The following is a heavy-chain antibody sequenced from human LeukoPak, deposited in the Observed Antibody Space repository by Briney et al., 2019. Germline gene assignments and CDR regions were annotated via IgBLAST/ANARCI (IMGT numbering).Heavy chain of an antibody. D-gene: IGHD3-10*01. J-gene: IGHJ4*02. Sequence: GGSLRLSCAASGFTFSSYAMHWVRQAPGKGLEWVAVISYDGSNKYYADSVKGRFTISRDNSKNTLYLQMNSLRAEDTAVYYCARDEDDYGSGTRWGQGTLVTVSS. CDR3: ARDEDDYGSGTR. CDR1: GFTFSSYA. V-gene: IGHV3-30-3*01. CDR2: ISYDGSNK.